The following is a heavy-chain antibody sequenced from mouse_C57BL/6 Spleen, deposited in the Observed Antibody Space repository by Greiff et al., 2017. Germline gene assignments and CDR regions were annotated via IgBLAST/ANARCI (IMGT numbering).Heavy chain of an antibody. CDR2: ISYNGSN. Sequence: DVTLPESGPGLVKPSQSLSLTCPVTGYSIPSRYYWNWIRQFPGNKLEWMGYISYNGSNNYNPSLKNRISITRDTSKNQFFLKLKSVTTEDTATYYCASKGTGTFDDWGQGTTLTVSS. J-gene: IGHJ2*01. CDR1: GYSIPSRYY. D-gene: IGHD4-1*01. CDR3: ASKGTGTFDD. V-gene: IGHV3-6*01.